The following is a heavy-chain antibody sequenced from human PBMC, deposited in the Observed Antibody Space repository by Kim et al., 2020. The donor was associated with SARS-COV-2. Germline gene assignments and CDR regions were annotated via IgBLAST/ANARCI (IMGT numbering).Heavy chain of an antibody. D-gene: IGHD3-22*01. Sequence: NYAQKCQERVTIARDMATSTAYMEMSSLRSEDTAVYYWAADSSGYYDAFDIWGQGTMVTVSS. V-gene: IGHV1-58*01. J-gene: IGHJ3*02. CDR3: AADSSGYYDAFDI.